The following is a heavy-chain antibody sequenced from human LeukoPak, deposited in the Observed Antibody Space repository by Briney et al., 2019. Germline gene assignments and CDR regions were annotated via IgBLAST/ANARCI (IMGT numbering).Heavy chain of an antibody. V-gene: IGHV4-39*01. J-gene: IGHJ4*02. CDR1: GGSMSSSSYY. CDR3: ARHSGGMTTPIDY. D-gene: IGHD4-11*01. Sequence: SETLSLTCTVSGGSMSSSSYYWGWIRQPPGKGLEWIVSIYYSGSTYYNPSLKSRVTISVDTSKNQFSLKLSSVTAADTAVYYCARHSGGMTTPIDYWGQGTLVTVSS. CDR2: IYYSGST.